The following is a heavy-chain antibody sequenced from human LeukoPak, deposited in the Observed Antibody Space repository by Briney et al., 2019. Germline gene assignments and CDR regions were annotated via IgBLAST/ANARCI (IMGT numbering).Heavy chain of an antibody. J-gene: IGHJ5*02. CDR2: IYHSGST. CDR1: GGSISSGGYS. D-gene: IGHD2-2*01. CDR3: ARGWGYCSSTSCRTKWNWFDP. Sequence: SETLSLTCAVSGGSISSGGYSWSWIRQPPGKGLEWIGYIYHSGSTYYNPSLKSPVTISVDRSKNQFSLKLSSVTAADTAVYYCARGWGYCSSTSCRTKWNWFDPWGQGTLVTVSS. V-gene: IGHV4-30-2*01.